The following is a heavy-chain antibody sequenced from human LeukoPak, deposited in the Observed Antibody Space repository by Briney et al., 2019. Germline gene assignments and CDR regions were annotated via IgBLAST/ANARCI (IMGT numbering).Heavy chain of an antibody. CDR1: GFTFSNYG. D-gene: IGHD1-1*01. Sequence: GGSLRLSCAASGFTFSNYGMHWVRQAPGKGLEWVAFIRYDGSNKYYADSVKGRFTISRDNSKNTLYLQINSLRVEDTAVYYCARDQLGAVLYFDYWGQGALVTVSS. J-gene: IGHJ4*02. V-gene: IGHV3-30*02. CDR2: IRYDGSNK. CDR3: ARDQLGAVLYFDY.